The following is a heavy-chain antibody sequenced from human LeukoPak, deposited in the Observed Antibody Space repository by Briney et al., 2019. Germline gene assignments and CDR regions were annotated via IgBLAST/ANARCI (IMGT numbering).Heavy chain of an antibody. CDR3: ARVTGGYSFGAFDY. V-gene: IGHV4-59*01. CDR2: IYYSGST. Sequence: SETLSLTCTVSGGSISSCSWSWIRQPPGKGLEWIGNIYYSGSTNYNPSLKSRVNISVDTSKNQFSLKLSSVTAADTAVYYCARVTGGYSFGAFDYWGQGTLVTVSS. D-gene: IGHD5-18*01. J-gene: IGHJ4*02. CDR1: GGSISSCS.